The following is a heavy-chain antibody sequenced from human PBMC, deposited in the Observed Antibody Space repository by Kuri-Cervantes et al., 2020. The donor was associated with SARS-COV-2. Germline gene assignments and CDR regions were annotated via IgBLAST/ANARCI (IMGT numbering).Heavy chain of an antibody. CDR1: GGSISSSSYY. CDR2: IYYSGST. V-gene: IGHV4-39*01. Sequence: GSLRLSCTVSGGSISSSSYYWGWIRQPPGKGLEWIGSIYYSGSTYYNPSLKSRVTISVDTSKNQFSLKLSSVTAADTAVYYCARQAECCWGQATLVTVSS. CDR3: ARQAECC. D-gene: IGHD3-3*01. J-gene: IGHJ4*02.